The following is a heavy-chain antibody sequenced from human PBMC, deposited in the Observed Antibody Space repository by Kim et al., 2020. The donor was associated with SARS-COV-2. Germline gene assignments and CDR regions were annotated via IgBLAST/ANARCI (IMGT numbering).Heavy chain of an antibody. D-gene: IGHD3-9*01. CDR1: GYIFTDHS. V-gene: IGHV1-3*01. J-gene: IGHJ4*02. CDR3: ARGTTSYDVFTGQGDFDY. Sequence: ASVKVSCKTSGYIFTDHSMHWVRQAPGQGLEWMGWISAGNGVAKYSQKFQGRLTISRDTFASTAYMELSSLRSTDTAVYHCARGTTSYDVFTGQGDFDYWGQGALVTVSS. CDR2: ISAGNGVA.